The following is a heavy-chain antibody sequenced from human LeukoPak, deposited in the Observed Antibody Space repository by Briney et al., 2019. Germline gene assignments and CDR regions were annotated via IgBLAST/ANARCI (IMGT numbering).Heavy chain of an antibody. CDR3: ARDGQYSTSWYDFDY. D-gene: IGHD6-13*01. J-gene: IGHJ4*02. Sequence: GGSLRLSCVASGFTFTTYSMNWVRLAPGKGLEWVSSISTTGDFIHYADSVKGRFTISRDNAKNSLSLQMNSLRAEDAAVYYCARDGQYSTSWYDFDYWGQGTLVTVSS. CDR1: GFTFTTYS. V-gene: IGHV3-21*06. CDR2: ISTTGDFI.